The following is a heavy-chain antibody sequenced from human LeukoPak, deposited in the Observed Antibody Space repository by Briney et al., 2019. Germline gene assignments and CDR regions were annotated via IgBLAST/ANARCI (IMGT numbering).Heavy chain of an antibody. CDR1: GGSFSGYY. J-gene: IGHJ3*02. Sequence: SETLSLTCAVYGGSFSGYYWSWIRQPPEKGLEWIGEINHSGSTNYNPSLKSRVTISVDTSKNQFSLKLSSVTAADTAVYYCARGGYYFWSGYSFAFDIWGQGTMVTVSS. D-gene: IGHD3-3*01. CDR3: ARGGYYFWSGYSFAFDI. V-gene: IGHV4-34*01. CDR2: INHSGST.